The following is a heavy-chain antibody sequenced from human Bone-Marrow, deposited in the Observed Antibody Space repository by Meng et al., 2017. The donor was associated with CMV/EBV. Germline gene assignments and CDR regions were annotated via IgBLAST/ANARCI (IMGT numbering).Heavy chain of an antibody. Sequence: GESLKISCAASGFMFSTYWMHWVRQAAGKGLVWVSRINPDGSSTSYADSVKGRLTVSRDNAKNTLYLQMNSLRDEDTAVYYCAGRDLWSGYDYWGQGTLVTVSS. CDR3: AGRDLWSGYDY. J-gene: IGHJ4*02. D-gene: IGHD3-3*01. CDR2: INPDGSST. V-gene: IGHV3-74*01. CDR1: GFMFSTYW.